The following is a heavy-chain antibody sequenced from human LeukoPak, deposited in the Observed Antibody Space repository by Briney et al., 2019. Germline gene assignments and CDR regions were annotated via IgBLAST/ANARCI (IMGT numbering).Heavy chain of an antibody. D-gene: IGHD5-24*01. CDR1: EFTVSRNY. Sequence: PGGSLRLSCTASEFTVSRNYMLWVRQAPGKGLEWVSLIFINGDTHYADSVKGRFTISRDTSQNTVSLQMNSLRVEDTAMYYSKRDQMNYWGQGTLVTVSS. J-gene: IGHJ4*02. CDR3: KRDQMNY. V-gene: IGHV3-53*01. CDR2: IFINGDT.